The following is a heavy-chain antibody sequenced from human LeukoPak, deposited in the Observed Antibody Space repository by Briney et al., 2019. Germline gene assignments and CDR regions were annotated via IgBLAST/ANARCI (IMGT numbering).Heavy chain of an antibody. V-gene: IGHV3-21*01. D-gene: IGHD4-17*01. CDR1: GFTFSSYS. Sequence: SGGSLRLSCAASGFTFSSYSMNWVRQAPGKGLEWVSSISSSSSYIYYADSVKGRFTISRDNAKNSLYLQMNSLRAEDTAVYYCARGAAVTDYGDYGDYWYFDLWGRGTLVTVSS. CDR3: ARGAAVTDYGDYGDYWYFDL. J-gene: IGHJ2*01. CDR2: ISSSSSYI.